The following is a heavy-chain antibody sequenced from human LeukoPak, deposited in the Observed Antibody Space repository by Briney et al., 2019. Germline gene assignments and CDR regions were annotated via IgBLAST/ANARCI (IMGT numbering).Heavy chain of an antibody. D-gene: IGHD6-13*01. V-gene: IGHV4-38-2*02. CDR1: GGSISSYY. CDR2: IYHSGST. J-gene: IGHJ5*02. Sequence: PSETLSLTCTVSGGSISSYYWGWIRQPPGKGLEWIGSIYHSGSTYYNPSLKSRVTISVDTSKNQFSLKVSSVTAADTAVYYCATTLSSGWYYNWFDPWGQGTLVTVSS. CDR3: ATTLSSGWYYNWFDP.